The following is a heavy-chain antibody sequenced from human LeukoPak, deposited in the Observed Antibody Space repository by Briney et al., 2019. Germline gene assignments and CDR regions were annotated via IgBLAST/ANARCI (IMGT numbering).Heavy chain of an antibody. J-gene: IGHJ4*02. V-gene: IGHV5-51*01. D-gene: IGHD6-19*01. CDR3: ARHSTTGAYSSGWWGDY. CDR2: IYPGDSDT. CDR1: GYSFTSYW. Sequence: GESLKISCKGSGYSFTSYWIGWVRQMPGKGLEWMGIIYPGDSDTRYSPSFQGQVTISADKSISTAYLQWSSLKASDTAMYYCARHSTTGAYSSGWWGDYWGQGTLVTVSS.